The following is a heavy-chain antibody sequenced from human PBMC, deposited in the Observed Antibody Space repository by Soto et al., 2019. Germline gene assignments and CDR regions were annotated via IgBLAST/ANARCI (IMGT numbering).Heavy chain of an antibody. CDR2: MYNTGST. V-gene: IGHV4-59*01. J-gene: IGHJ6*02. CDR3: ARDLWGYCGTDCYPLDV. CDR1: GCSTSGYY. D-gene: IGHD2-21*02. Sequence: SETLSLTCTVSGCSTSGYYWSWIRQPPGKGLEWIGYMYNTGSTVYNPSFKSRVTISVDTSKNQFSLKLNSVTAADTAVYYCARDLWGYCGTDCYPLDVWGQGTTVTVSS.